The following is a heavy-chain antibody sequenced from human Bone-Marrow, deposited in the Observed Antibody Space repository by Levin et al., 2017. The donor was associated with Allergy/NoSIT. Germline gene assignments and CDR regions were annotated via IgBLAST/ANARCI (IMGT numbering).Heavy chain of an antibody. CDR3: ARGRSIAAGDWFDP. V-gene: IGHV4-34*01. J-gene: IGHJ5*02. CDR2: INHSGST. D-gene: IGHD6-13*01. Sequence: GSLRLSCAVYGGSFSGYYWSWIRQPPGKGLEWIGEINHSGSTNYNPSLKSRVTISVDTSKNQFSLKLSSVTAADTAVYYCARGRSIAAGDWFDPWGQGTLVTVSS. CDR1: GGSFSGYY.